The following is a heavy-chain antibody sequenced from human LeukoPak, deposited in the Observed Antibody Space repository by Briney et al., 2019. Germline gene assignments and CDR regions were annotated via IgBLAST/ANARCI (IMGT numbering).Heavy chain of an antibody. CDR2: INPYSGGP. D-gene: IGHD5-12*01. CDR1: GYTFPEYY. J-gene: IGHJ4*02. V-gene: IGHV1-2*06. CDR3: ASGYEDY. Sequence: SSVTVSCMDSGYTFPEYYIHWVRQAPGQGLAWMGRINPYSGGPNYQQQLQGRVTMTRDTSISKAYMELSRLRSDDTAVYYCASGYEDYWGQGTLVTVTA.